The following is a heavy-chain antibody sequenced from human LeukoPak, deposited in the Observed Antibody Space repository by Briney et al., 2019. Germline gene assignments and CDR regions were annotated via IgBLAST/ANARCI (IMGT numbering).Heavy chain of an antibody. J-gene: IGHJ4*02. CDR2: FDPEDGET. CDR3: ATAIRYCSGGSCSFDY. D-gene: IGHD2-15*01. V-gene: IGHV1-24*01. Sequence: ASVKVSCKVSGYTLTELSMHWVRQAPGKGPEWMGGFDPEDGETIYAQKFQGRVTMTEDTSTDTAYMELSSLRSEDTAVYYCATAIRYCSGGSCSFDYWGQGTLVTVSS. CDR1: GYTLTELS.